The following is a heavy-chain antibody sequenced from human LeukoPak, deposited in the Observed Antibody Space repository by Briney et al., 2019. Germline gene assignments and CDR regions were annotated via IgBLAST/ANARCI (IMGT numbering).Heavy chain of an antibody. CDR2: MNPNSGNT. J-gene: IGHJ5*02. Sequence: GASVKVSCKASGYTFTTYDINWVRQATGQGLEWMGWMNPNSGNTGYAQKFQGRVTMTRNTSISTAYMELRSLRSEDTAMYYCARDNVAWNDVHWFDPWGQGTLVTVSS. V-gene: IGHV1-8*01. CDR3: ARDNVAWNDVHWFDP. CDR1: GYTFTTYD. D-gene: IGHD1-1*01.